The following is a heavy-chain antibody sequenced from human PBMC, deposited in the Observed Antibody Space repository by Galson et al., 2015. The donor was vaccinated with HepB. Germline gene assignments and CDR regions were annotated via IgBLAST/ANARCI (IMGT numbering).Heavy chain of an antibody. J-gene: IGHJ4*02. CDR1: GFPFVNAW. V-gene: IGHV3-15*01. CDR2: IRSKSDGGTT. D-gene: IGHD3-22*01. CDR3: ATVQPYYYDSRGYDY. Sequence: SLRLSCAASGFPFVNAWMTWVRQAPGKGLEWVGRIRSKSDGGTTDYAAPVKGRFTILRDDSKNTLYLQMNSLKTDDTAVYYCATVQPYYYDSRGYDYWGQGTLVTVSS.